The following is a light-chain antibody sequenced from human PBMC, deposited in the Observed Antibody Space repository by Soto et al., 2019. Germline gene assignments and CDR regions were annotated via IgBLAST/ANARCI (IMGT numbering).Light chain of an antibody. J-gene: IGKJ1*01. Sequence: EIVMTQSPATLSVSPGERATLSCRASQSVSSSLAWYQQKPGQAPRRLIYGASTRAIGIPARFSGSGSGTEFTLTISSLQSEDFAVYYCQQYNNWPPWTFGQGTKVEIK. CDR2: GAS. V-gene: IGKV3-15*01. CDR1: QSVSSS. CDR3: QQYNNWPPWT.